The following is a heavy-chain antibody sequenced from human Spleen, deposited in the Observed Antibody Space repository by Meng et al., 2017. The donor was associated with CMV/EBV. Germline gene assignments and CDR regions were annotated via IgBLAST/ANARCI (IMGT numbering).Heavy chain of an antibody. J-gene: IGHJ5*02. D-gene: IGHD3-3*01. Sequence: ASVKVSCKASGYTFTAYYMHWVRQAPGQGLEWMGWINPNSGGTKYAQKFQGRVTMTRDTSISTAYMEPSRLRSDDTAVYYCARESRFSEWLLFSPWGQGTLVTVSS. CDR1: GYTFTAYY. CDR3: ARESRFSEWLLFSP. CDR2: INPNSGGT. V-gene: IGHV1-2*02.